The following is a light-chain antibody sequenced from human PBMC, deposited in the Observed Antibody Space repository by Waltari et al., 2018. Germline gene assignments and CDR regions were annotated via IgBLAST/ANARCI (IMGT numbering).Light chain of an antibody. CDR3: IAYAGRKYVA. V-gene: IGLV2-8*01. CDR1: SSDASTYDD. CDR2: EVS. J-gene: IGLJ2*01. Sequence: QSALTQPPSASGSPGQSVTISCPGPSSDASTYDDVTWYQQHPGKAPNLFIYEVSQRPSGVPDRFSGSKSGNTASLTVSGLQAEDEADYYCIAYAGRKYVALGGGTKVTVL.